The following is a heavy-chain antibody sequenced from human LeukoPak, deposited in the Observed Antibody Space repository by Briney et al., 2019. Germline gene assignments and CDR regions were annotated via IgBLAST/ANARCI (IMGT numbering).Heavy chain of an antibody. CDR3: AKVGADGFTMIVVVITRGYFDY. CDR1: GFTFSNDG. V-gene: IGHV3-23*01. J-gene: IGHJ4*02. D-gene: IGHD3-22*01. Sequence: GGSVSLFCAASGFTFSNDGMSWARQAPGEGLECLSGISISGDSTYYADYVKGRFTISRDKSRNILYWQMYSLRTAETAAEYCAKVGADGFTMIVVVITRGYFDYWGEGTLVTVSS. CDR2: ISISGDST.